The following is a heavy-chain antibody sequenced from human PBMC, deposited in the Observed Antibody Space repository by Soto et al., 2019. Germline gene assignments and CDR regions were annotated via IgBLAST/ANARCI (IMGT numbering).Heavy chain of an antibody. D-gene: IGHD5-18*01. J-gene: IGHJ5*02. CDR3: ARVRSAMVTAWFDP. CDR2: ISYDGSNK. Sequence: VQLVESGGGVVQPGRSLRLSCAASGFTFSSYAMHWVRQAPGKGLEWVAVISYDGSNKYYADSVKGRFTISRDNSKNTLYLQMNSLRAEDTAVYYCARVRSAMVTAWFDPWGQGTLVTVSS. V-gene: IGHV3-30-3*01. CDR1: GFTFSSYA.